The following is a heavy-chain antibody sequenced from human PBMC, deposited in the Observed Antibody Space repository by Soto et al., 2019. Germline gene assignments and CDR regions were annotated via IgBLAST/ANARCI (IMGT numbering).Heavy chain of an antibody. D-gene: IGHD6-13*01. CDR1: GYTFTSYG. CDR2: ISAYNGNT. Sequence: AAVKVSCKASGYTFTSYGISWVRQAPGQGLEWMGWISAYNGNTNYAQKLQGRVTMTTDTSTSTAYMELRSLRSDDTAVYYCARALPAGPTVLMDYWGQGTQVTVSS. CDR3: ARALPAGPTVLMDY. V-gene: IGHV1-18*01. J-gene: IGHJ4*02.